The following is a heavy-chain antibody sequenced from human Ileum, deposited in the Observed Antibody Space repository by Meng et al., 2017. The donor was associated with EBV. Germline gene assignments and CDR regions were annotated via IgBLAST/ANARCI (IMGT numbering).Heavy chain of an antibody. V-gene: IGHV6-1*01. CDR3: ARDSSSSAYSPFDY. J-gene: IGHJ4*02. CDR1: GDSVSSNRAA. Sequence: EHLQQYCPGLVKPSQTPSLTCAISGDSVSSNRAAWNWIRQSPSRGLEWLGRTYYRSKWYNDYAVSVKSRITINPDTSKNQFSLQLNSVTPEDTAVYYCARDSSSSAYSPFDYWGQGTLVTVSS. D-gene: IGHD3-22*01. CDR2: TYYRSKWYN.